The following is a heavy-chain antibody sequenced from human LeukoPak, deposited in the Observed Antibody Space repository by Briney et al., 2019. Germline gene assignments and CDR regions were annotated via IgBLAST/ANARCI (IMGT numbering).Heavy chain of an antibody. V-gene: IGHV3-23*01. D-gene: IGHD3-9*01. CDR3: ASPGYDILTPLDY. CDR1: GFTFSSYA. J-gene: IGHJ4*02. CDR2: ISGSGGRT. Sequence: GGSLRLSCAASGFTFSSYAMSWVRQAPGKGLEWVSAISGSGGRTHYADSVKGRFTISRDNSKNTLYLQMNRLRAEDTALYYCASPGYDILTPLDYWGQGTLVTVSS.